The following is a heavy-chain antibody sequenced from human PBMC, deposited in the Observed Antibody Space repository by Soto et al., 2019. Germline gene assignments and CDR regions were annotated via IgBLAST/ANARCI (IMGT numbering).Heavy chain of an antibody. CDR2: INHSGST. CDR1: GGSFSGYY. V-gene: IGHV4-34*01. J-gene: IGHJ6*03. D-gene: IGHD2-2*01. Sequence: SETLSLTCAVYGGSFSGYYWSWIRQPPGKGLEWIGEINHSGSTNYNPSLKSRVTISVDTSKNQFSLKLSSVTAADTAVYYCARRYCSSTSCYPHNYYYYYMDVWGKGTTVTVSS. CDR3: ARRYCSSTSCYPHNYYYYYMDV.